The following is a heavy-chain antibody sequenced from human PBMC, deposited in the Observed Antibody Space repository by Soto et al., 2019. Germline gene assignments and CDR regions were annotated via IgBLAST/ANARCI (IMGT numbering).Heavy chain of an antibody. CDR1: GGTFSSYA. CDR3: ARAPSIWAVPIGFVP. CDR2: IIPIFGTA. V-gene: IGHV1-69*13. Sequence: ASVKVSCKASGGTFSSYAISWVRQAPGQGLEWMGGIIPIFGTANYTQKFQGRVTITADESTSTAYMELSSLRSEDTAVYYCARAPSIWAVPIGFVPSDQGTLVTVSS. D-gene: IGHD6-19*01. J-gene: IGHJ5*02.